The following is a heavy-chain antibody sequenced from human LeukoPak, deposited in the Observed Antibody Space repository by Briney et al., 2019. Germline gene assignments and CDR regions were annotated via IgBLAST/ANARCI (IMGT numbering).Heavy chain of an antibody. CDR3: ARTANTAMVTAFGI. J-gene: IGHJ3*02. CDR2: IYYSGST. CDR1: GGSISSGGYY. D-gene: IGHD5-18*01. Sequence: RPSETLSLTCTVSGGSISSGGYYWSWIRQHPGKGLEWIGYIYYSGSTYYNPSLKSRVTISVDTSKNQFSLKLSSVTAADTAMYYCARTANTAMVTAFGIWGQGTMVTVSS. V-gene: IGHV4-31*03.